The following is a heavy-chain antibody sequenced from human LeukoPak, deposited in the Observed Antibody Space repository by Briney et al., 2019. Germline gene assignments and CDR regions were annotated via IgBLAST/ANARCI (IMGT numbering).Heavy chain of an antibody. J-gene: IGHJ6*03. CDR2: ISAYNGNT. CDR1: GYTFTTYG. CDR3: ARRKYCSGGSCYSYYYYYMDV. V-gene: IGHV1-18*01. D-gene: IGHD2-15*01. Sequence: ASVKVSCKASGYTFTTYGISWERQAPGQGLEWMGWISAYNGNTNYAQKFQGRVTMTRNTSISTAYMELSSLRSEDTAVYYCARRKYCSGGSCYSYYYYYMDVWGKGTTVTISS.